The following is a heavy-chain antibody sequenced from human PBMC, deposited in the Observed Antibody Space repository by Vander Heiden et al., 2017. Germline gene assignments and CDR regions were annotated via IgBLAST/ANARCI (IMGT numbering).Heavy chain of an antibody. CDR3: ARMAVAGDFDY. V-gene: IGHV6-1*01. CDR2: TYYRSKWQN. CDR1: GDSVSSNSAA. Sequence: QVQLRQPGPGLVKPSQTLSLTCAISGDSVSSNSAAWHWLRKSPSRGLEWLGRTYYRSKWQNDYALSVKSRVTVNPDTSKNQFSLQLMFVTPDDTAVYYCARMAVAGDFDYWGQGTLVTVSS. D-gene: IGHD6-19*01. J-gene: IGHJ4*02.